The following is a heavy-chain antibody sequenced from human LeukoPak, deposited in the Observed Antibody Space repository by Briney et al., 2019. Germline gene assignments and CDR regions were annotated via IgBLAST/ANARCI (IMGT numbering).Heavy chain of an antibody. CDR2: INSDGSST. CDR1: GFTFSSYW. D-gene: IGHD5-18*01. Sequence: PGGSLRLSCAASGFTFSSYWMHWVRQAPGKGLVWVSRINSDGSSTSYADSVKGRFTLSRDNSKNTLYLQMNSLRAEDTAVYYCAKGKIQLWLTVFDYWGQGTLVTVSS. J-gene: IGHJ4*02. CDR3: AKGKIQLWLTVFDY. V-gene: IGHV3-74*01.